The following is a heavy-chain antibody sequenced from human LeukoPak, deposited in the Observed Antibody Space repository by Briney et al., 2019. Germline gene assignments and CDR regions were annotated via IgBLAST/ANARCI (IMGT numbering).Heavy chain of an antibody. V-gene: IGHV4-59*12. CDR1: GGSLSGYY. J-gene: IGHJ5*02. Sequence: SEPLSLTCTVSGGSLSGYYWTWLRQPPRKGLEWVGYIYSSGCTNYNPSLKSPVSISVDTSKSQFSLRPSSVTAADTAVYYCARELWFANAPGSWFDPWGRGTLVTVSS. CDR2: IYSSGCT. D-gene: IGHD3-10*01. CDR3: ARELWFANAPGSWFDP.